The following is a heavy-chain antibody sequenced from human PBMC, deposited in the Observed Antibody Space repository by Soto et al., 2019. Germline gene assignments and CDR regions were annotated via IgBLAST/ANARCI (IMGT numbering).Heavy chain of an antibody. CDR2: IYYSGST. Sequence: PSETLSLTCTVSGDSISSSFYYWGWIRQPPGEGLEWIGTIYYSGSTFYNPSLKSRVTISVDMSKNQFSLKLSSVTAADTAFYYCARQTNRVSFDDWGQGTLVTVAS. CDR1: GDSISSSFYY. CDR3: ARQTNRVSFDD. D-gene: IGHD2-8*01. J-gene: IGHJ4*02. V-gene: IGHV4-39*01.